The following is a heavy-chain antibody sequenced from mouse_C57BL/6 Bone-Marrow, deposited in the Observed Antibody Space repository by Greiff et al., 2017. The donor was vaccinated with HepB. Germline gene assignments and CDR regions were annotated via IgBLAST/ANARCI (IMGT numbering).Heavy chain of an antibody. CDR3: ARNDYDVGWFAY. J-gene: IGHJ3*01. V-gene: IGHV7-1*01. CDR1: GFTFSDFY. CDR2: SRNKANDYTT. Sequence: EVQVVDSGGGLVQSGRSLRLSCATSGFTFSDFYMEWVRQAPGKGLEWIAASRNKANDYTTEYSASVKGRFIVSRDTSQSILYLQMNALRAEDTAIYYCARNDYDVGWFAYWGQGTLVTVSA. D-gene: IGHD2-4*01.